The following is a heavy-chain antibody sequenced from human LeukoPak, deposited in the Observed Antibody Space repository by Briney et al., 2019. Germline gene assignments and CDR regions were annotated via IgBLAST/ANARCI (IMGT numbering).Heavy chain of an antibody. CDR2: IRSKAYGGTT. CDR3: TSASYYDILTGQSLTDFDY. D-gene: IGHD3-9*01. J-gene: IGHJ4*02. Sequence: GGSLRLSCTASGFTFGDYAMSWVRQAPGKGLEWVGFIRSKAYGGTTEYAASVKGRFTISRDDSKSIAYLQMNSLKTEDTAVYYCTSASYYDILTGQSLTDFDYWGQGTLVTVSS. CDR1: GFTFGDYA. V-gene: IGHV3-49*04.